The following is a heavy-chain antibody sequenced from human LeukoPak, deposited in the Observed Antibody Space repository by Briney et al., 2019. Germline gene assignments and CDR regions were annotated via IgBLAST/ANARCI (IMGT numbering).Heavy chain of an antibody. J-gene: IGHJ5*02. CDR3: ARAYSSSWYWSWFDP. CDR2: IYLTGST. CDR1: GGSFSGYY. Sequence: PSETLSLTCAVSGGSFSGYYWSWIRLPPGKGLEWIGNIYLTGSTYYNPSLKSRVTISVDTSKNQFSLKVSSVSAADTAVYYCARAYSSSWYWSWFDPWGQGTLVTVSS. D-gene: IGHD6-13*01. V-gene: IGHV4-34*01.